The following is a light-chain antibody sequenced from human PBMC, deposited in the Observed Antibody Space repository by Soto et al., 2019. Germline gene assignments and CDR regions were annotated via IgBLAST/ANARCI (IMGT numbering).Light chain of an antibody. CDR3: QQYDHLPIT. Sequence: DIQMTQSPSSLSASVGDRVTITCQASQDISNYLNWYQQKPGKAPKLLIYDASNVETGVPSRFSGSGSGTDFTFTISSLQPEDIATYYCQQYDHLPITFGQGKRLEIK. CDR1: QDISNY. CDR2: DAS. J-gene: IGKJ5*01. V-gene: IGKV1-33*01.